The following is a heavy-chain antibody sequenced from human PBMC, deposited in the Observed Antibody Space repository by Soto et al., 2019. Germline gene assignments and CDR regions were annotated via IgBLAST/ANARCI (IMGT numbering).Heavy chain of an antibody. CDR1: GGSISSSNW. CDR2: IYPSGSS. Sequence: QVQLQESGPGLVKPSGTLSLTCAVSGGSISSSNWWSWVRQPPGKGLEWMGEIYPSGSSNYNPSLKSRVAISVDKTNNQSSLKLSSVTAADTAVYYCARLWVAGTGGYFDLWGRGTLVTVSS. J-gene: IGHJ2*01. CDR3: ARLWVAGTGGYFDL. D-gene: IGHD6-19*01. V-gene: IGHV4-4*02.